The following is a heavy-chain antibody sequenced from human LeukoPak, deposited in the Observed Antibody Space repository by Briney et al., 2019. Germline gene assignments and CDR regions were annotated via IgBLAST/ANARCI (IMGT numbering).Heavy chain of an antibody. Sequence: ASVKVSCKAAGYTFTGYYMFWVRQAPGQGLEWMGRINPNSGGTNYAQKFQGRVTMTRDTSISTAYMELSRLRSDDTAVYYCARGYCSGGSCYSFENWFDPWGQGTLVTVSS. J-gene: IGHJ5*02. D-gene: IGHD2-15*01. CDR3: ARGYCSGGSCYSFENWFDP. V-gene: IGHV1-2*06. CDR1: GYTFTGYY. CDR2: INPNSGGT.